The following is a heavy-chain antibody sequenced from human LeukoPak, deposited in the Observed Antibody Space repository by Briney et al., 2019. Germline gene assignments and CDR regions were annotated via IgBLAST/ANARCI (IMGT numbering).Heavy chain of an antibody. J-gene: IGHJ4*02. CDR2: ISHEGSST. V-gene: IGHV3-30*18. CDR1: GFSFGSYG. D-gene: IGHD6-13*01. Sequence: GRSLRLSCAASGFSFGSYGIHWVRQAPGKGLEWVAVISHEGSSTYHGDSVKGRFTISRDNSKNTLYLQMNSLRAEDTAVYYCAKTGTPWYYFDYWGQGTLVTVSS. CDR3: AKTGTPWYYFDY.